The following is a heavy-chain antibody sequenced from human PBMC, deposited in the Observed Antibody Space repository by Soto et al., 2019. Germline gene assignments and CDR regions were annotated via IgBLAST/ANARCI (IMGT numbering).Heavy chain of an antibody. Sequence: LSLTCTVSGGSISDYYWSWIRRPPGKGLEWVGYVYYTGTTMYNPSLKSRLTISVDRSKNQVSLNLTSVTAADTAVYYCARLGGYYQALDYWSQGTLVTVSS. D-gene: IGHD3-3*01. CDR3: ARLGGYYQALDY. CDR2: VYYTGTT. J-gene: IGHJ4*02. V-gene: IGHV4-59*08. CDR1: GGSISDYY.